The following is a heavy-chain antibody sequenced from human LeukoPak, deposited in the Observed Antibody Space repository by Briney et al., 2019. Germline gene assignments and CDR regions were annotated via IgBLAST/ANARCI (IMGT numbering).Heavy chain of an antibody. J-gene: IGHJ4*02. CDR1: GFTFSSYS. V-gene: IGHV3-21*01. D-gene: IGHD6-19*01. CDR3: ARHQGLLVVAGRFGY. CDR2: ISSSNSYI. Sequence: GGSLRLSCAASGFTFSSYSMNWVRQAPGKGLGWVSSISSSNSYIYNADSVKGRFTISRDNAKNSLYLQMNSLRAEDTAVYYCARHQGLLVVAGRFGYWGQGTLVTVSS.